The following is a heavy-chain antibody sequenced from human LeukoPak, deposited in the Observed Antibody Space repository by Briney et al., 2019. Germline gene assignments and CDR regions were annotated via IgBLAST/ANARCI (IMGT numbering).Heavy chain of an antibody. V-gene: IGHV3-74*01. CDR1: GFSFSYYW. CDR2: INSDGSST. Sequence: GGSLRLSCAASGFSFSYYWMHWVRQGSGKGLVWVSRINSDGSSTSYADSVKGRFTISRDNAKNTLYLQMNSLRAEDTAVYYCASGIVGALDYWGQGTLVTVSS. CDR3: ASGIVGALDY. D-gene: IGHD1-26*01. J-gene: IGHJ4*02.